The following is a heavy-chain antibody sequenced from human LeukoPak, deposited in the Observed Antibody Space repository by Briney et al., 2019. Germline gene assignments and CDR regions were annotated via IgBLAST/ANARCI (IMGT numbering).Heavy chain of an antibody. CDR1: GFTFSTYV. CDR3: VRGTGY. CDR2: ISSNGDNT. J-gene: IGHJ4*02. V-gene: IGHV3-64D*06. Sequence: GGSLXLSCSVSGFTFSTYVMHWVRQAPGKGLEYVSAISSNGDNTYYADSVKGRFTISRDNSKNTLYLQMSSLRADDTAVYYCVRGTGYWGQGTLVTVSS.